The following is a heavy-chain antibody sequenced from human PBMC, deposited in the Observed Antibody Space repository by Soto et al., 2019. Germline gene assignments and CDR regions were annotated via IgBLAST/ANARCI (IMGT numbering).Heavy chain of an antibody. V-gene: IGHV4-31*03. J-gene: IGHJ4*02. CDR1: GGSISSGGYY. D-gene: IGHD3-10*01. CDR2: IYYSGST. Sequence: SETLSLTCTVSGGSISSGGYYWSWIRQHPGKGLEWIGYIYYSGSTYYNPSLKSRVTISVDTSKNQFSLKLSSVTAADTAVYYCARGGGFYYGDTPDSFDHWGQGTLVTVSS. CDR3: ARGGGFYYGDTPDSFDH.